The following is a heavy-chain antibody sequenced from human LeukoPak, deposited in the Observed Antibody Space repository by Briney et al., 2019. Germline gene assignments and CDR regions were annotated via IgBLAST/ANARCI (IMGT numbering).Heavy chain of an antibody. J-gene: IGHJ3*02. D-gene: IGHD3-16*01. CDR3: ARSLPYEGPDVAFDT. V-gene: IGHV1-2*02. CDR2: INPNSGGT. CDR1: GYTFSGYY. Sequence: GASVKVSCKASGYTFSGYYMHWVRQAPGQGLEWMGWINPNSGGTNYAQRFQGRVTMTRDTSISTAYMELSRLRSDDTAVYYCARSLPYEGPDVAFDTWGQGTMVTVSS.